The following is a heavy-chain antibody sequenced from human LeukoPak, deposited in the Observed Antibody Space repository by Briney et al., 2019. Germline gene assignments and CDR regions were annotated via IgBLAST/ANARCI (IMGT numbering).Heavy chain of an antibody. Sequence: SETLSLTCTVSGVSICSSSYHWDWIRQPPGKGLEWIGSIYDSGSTYYSPSLKSRVTISVDTSKNQFSLKLNSVTAADTAVYYGTRQVLHTAMDYWGQGTLVTVSS. V-gene: IGHV4-39*01. CDR1: GVSICSSSYH. CDR3: TRQVLHTAMDY. CDR2: IYDSGST. D-gene: IGHD5-18*01. J-gene: IGHJ4*02.